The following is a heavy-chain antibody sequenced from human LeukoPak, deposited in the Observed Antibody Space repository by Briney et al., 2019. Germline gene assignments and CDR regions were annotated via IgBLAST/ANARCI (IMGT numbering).Heavy chain of an antibody. V-gene: IGHV3-48*03. J-gene: IGHJ4*02. CDR3: AKGTVGAGGIDY. CDR2: ISSSGSII. Sequence: GGSLRLSCAASGFTFSSYEMNWVRQAPGKGLEWVSYISSSGSIIYYADSVKGRFTISRDNAKNSLYLQMNSLRAEDTAVYYCAKGTVGAGGIDYWGQGTLVTVSS. CDR1: GFTFSSYE. D-gene: IGHD1-26*01.